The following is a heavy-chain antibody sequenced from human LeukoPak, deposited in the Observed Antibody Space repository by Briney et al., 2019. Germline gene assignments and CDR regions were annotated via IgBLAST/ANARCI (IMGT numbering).Heavy chain of an antibody. CDR2: IYYSGTT. Sequence: SETLSLTCTVSGGSISSSSDYWGWIRQPPGKGLEWIGSIYYSGTTYYHPSLKSRLTISVDTSKNQFSLKLSSVTAADTAVYYCARGRPYNVGLPPWFDPWGQGTLVTVSS. CDR1: GGSISSSSDY. CDR3: ARGRPYNVGLPPWFDP. J-gene: IGHJ5*02. D-gene: IGHD1-14*01. V-gene: IGHV4-39*07.